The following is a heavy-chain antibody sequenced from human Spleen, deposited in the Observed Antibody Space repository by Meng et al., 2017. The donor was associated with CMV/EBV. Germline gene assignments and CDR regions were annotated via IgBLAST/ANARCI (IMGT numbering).Heavy chain of an antibody. V-gene: IGHV4-59*01. Sequence: SETLSLTCTVSGGSISSYYWSWIRQPPGKGLEWIGYIYYSGSTNYNPSIKSRVTISVDTSKNQFSLKLSSVTAADTAVYYCAREGGTYSSGWPYAFDIWGQGTMVTVSS. CDR1: GGSISSYY. J-gene: IGHJ3*02. CDR3: AREGGTYSSGWPYAFDI. D-gene: IGHD6-19*01. CDR2: IYYSGST.